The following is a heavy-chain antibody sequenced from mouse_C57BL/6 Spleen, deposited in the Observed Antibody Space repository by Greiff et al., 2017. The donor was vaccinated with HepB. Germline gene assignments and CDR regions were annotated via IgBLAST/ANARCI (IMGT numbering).Heavy chain of an antibody. CDR3: ERSPGSPFDY. CDR2: IHPGSGST. CDR1: GYTFTSYW. J-gene: IGHJ2*01. Sequence: QVQLQQPGAELVKPGASVKMSCKASGYTFTSYWITWVKQRPGQGLEWIGDIHPGSGSTNYNEKFKSKATLTVDKSSSTAYMQHSSLTSEDSTVYDCERSPGSPFDYWGQGTTLTVSS. V-gene: IGHV1-55*01.